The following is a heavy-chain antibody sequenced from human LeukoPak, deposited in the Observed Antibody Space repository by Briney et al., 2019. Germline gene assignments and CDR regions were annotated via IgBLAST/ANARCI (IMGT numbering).Heavy chain of an antibody. J-gene: IGHJ3*02. V-gene: IGHV5-51*01. CDR3: ARQDIVVVPAAGPDAFDI. Sequence: GESLKISCKGSGYSFTSYWIGWVRQMPGKGLEWMGIIYPGDSDTRYSPSFQGQVTISADKSISTAHLQWSSLKASDTAMYYCARQDIVVVPAAGPDAFDIWGQGTMVTVSS. D-gene: IGHD2-2*01. CDR1: GYSFTSYW. CDR2: IYPGDSDT.